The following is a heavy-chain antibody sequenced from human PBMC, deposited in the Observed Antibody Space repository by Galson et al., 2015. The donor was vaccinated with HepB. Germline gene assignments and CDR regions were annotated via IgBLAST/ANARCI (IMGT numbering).Heavy chain of an antibody. D-gene: IGHD3-10*01. V-gene: IGHV3-23*01. J-gene: IGHJ4*02. CDR2: VSASGTTT. CDR3: AKDRRDLGSGTFAGLEY. Sequence: SLRLSCAASGFTFSSYAMHWVRQAPGKGLEWVSAVSASGTTTYYADSVRGRFTISRDNSKNTLYLQMDSLRDEDTALYYCAKDRRDLGSGTFAGLEYWGQGTLVTVSS. CDR1: GFTFSSYA.